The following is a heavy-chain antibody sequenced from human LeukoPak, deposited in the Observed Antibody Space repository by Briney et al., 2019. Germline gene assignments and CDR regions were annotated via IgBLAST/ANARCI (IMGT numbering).Heavy chain of an antibody. CDR2: ISGFNT. V-gene: IGHV3-23*01. D-gene: IGHD2-8*01. CDR1: GFAFSNYA. J-gene: IGHJ4*02. CDR3: AKDVCTSPRCLLYFDS. Sequence: GGPLRLSCTASGFAFSNYAMNWVRQAPGKGLEWVSGISGFNTYYADSVRGRFTISRDNSRNVMYLQMNGLRAEDTAIYYCAKDVCTSPRCLLYFDSWGQGTPVTVSS.